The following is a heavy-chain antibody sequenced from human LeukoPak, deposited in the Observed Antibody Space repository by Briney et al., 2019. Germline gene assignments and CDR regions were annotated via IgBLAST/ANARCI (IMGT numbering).Heavy chain of an antibody. D-gene: IGHD5-24*01. V-gene: IGHV4-59*11. J-gene: IGHJ6*03. CDR2: IYYSGST. CDR3: ARVGRDGYNYYYYYYMDV. Sequence: SETLSLTCTVSGGSISSHYWSWIRQPPGKGLEWIGYIYYSGSTNYNPSLKSRVTISVDTSNNQFSLKLSSVTAADTAVYYCARVGRDGYNYYYYYYMDVWGKGTTVTVSS. CDR1: GGSISSHY.